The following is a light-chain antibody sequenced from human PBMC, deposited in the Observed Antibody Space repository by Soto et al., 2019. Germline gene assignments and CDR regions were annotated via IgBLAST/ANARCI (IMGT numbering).Light chain of an antibody. CDR1: SSDVGGYNY. Sequence: QSVLTQPASVSGSPGQSITTSCTGTSSDVGGYNYVSWYQQHPGKAPKLMIYDVSNRPSGVSNRFSGSKSGNTASLTISGLQAEDEADYYCSSYTSSSTLLYVFGTGTQLTVL. V-gene: IGLV2-14*01. CDR3: SSYTSSSTLLYV. CDR2: DVS. J-gene: IGLJ1*01.